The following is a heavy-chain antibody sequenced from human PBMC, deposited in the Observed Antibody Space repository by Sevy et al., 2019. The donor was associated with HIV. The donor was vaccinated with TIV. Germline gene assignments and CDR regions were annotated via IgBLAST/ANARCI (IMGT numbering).Heavy chain of an antibody. V-gene: IGHV3-13*01. CDR2: IGSGGDA. J-gene: IGHJ6*02. CDR1: GFTFSSYD. D-gene: IGHD5-12*01. CDR3: ARSGGYSDYGMDV. Sequence: GGSLRLSCGASGFTFSSYDMHWVRQAAGKGLEWVSGIGSGGDAYYPGSVKGRFTISRENAKNSLYLQMNSLGAGDTAVYYCARSGGYSDYGMDVWGQGTTVTVSS.